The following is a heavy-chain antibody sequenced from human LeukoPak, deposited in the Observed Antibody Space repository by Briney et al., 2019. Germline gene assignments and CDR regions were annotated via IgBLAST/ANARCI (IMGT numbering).Heavy chain of an antibody. V-gene: IGHV2-5*01. D-gene: IGHD3-3*01. CDR1: GFSLSTSGVG. J-gene: IGHJ4*02. Sequence: SGPTLVNPTQTLTLTCTFSGFSLSTSGVGVGWIRQPPGKALEWLALIYWNDDKRYSPSLKSRLIITKDTSKNQVVLTMTNMDPVDTATYYCAHTPLYDFWSGYSDYWGQGTLVTVSS. CDR3: AHTPLYDFWSGYSDY. CDR2: IYWNDDK.